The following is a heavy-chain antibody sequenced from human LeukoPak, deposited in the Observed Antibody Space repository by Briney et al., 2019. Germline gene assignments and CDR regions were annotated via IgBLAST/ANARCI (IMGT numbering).Heavy chain of an antibody. J-gene: IGHJ3*02. CDR1: GLTFSSYG. V-gene: IGHV3-33*01. CDR3: ARERNDAFDI. Sequence: GGSLGLSCAASGLTFSSYGMHWVRQAPGKGLEWVAVIWYDGSDKYYADSVKGRFTISRDNSNNTLYLQMHSLRADDTAVYYCARERNDAFDIWGQGTLVTVSS. CDR2: IWYDGSDK.